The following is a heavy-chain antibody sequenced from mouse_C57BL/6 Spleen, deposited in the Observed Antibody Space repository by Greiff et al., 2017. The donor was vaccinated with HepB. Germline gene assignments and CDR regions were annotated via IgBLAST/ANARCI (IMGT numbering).Heavy chain of an antibody. CDR3: ARWDYGSRVLDY. CDR2: ISYDGSN. V-gene: IGHV3-6*01. CDR1: GYSITSGYY. D-gene: IGHD1-1*01. J-gene: IGHJ2*01. Sequence: EVKLMESGPGLVKPSQSLSLTCSVTGYSITSGYYWNWIRQFPGNKLEWMGYISYDGSNNYNPSLKNRISITRDTSKNHFFLKLNSVTTEDTATYYCARWDYGSRVLDYWGQGTTLTVSS.